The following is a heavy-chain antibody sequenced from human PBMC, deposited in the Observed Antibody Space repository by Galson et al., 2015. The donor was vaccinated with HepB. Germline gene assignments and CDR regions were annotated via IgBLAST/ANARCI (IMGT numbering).Heavy chain of an antibody. Sequence: CAISGDSVSSNSAAWNWIRQSPSRGLEWLGRTYYRSKWYIEYAVSVKGRITINPDTSKNQLSLQLNSMNPEDTAVYYCGRAKGDTTGWQRGYYFDYWDQGILVTVSS. D-gene: IGHD6-19*01. CDR3: GRAKGDTTGWQRGYYFDY. CDR2: TYYRSKWYI. CDR1: GDSVSSNSAA. J-gene: IGHJ4*02. V-gene: IGHV6-1*01.